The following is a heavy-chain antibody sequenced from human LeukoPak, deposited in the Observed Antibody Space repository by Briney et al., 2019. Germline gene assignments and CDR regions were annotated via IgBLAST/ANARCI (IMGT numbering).Heavy chain of an antibody. CDR3: ARGRAYRYCSGDCYHIDF. CDR1: GYSFTKYD. Sequence: ASVNVSCKASGYSFTKYDINWVRQATGKGLDGMGWMNPTSGNTGYAQKCQGRFTITKDTSMNTAYMELSSLRSDDTAIYYCARGRAYRYCSGDCYHIDFWGQGTLVTVSS. J-gene: IGHJ4*02. CDR2: MNPTSGNT. V-gene: IGHV1-8*03. D-gene: IGHD2-21*02.